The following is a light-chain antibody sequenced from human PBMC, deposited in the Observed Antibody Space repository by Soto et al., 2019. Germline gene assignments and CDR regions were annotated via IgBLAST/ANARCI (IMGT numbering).Light chain of an antibody. V-gene: IGKV3-15*01. J-gene: IGKJ2*01. CDR3: QQYNNVPPDP. CDR1: QSVNNN. CDR2: GAS. Sequence: EIILTQSPASLSVSPGERATLSCRASQSVNNNLAWYQQKPGQAPRLLIYGASTRATGIPGRFRGSGSGTAVTLPLTSRQSEYFAVYFCQQYNNVPPDPFGEGTKLEI.